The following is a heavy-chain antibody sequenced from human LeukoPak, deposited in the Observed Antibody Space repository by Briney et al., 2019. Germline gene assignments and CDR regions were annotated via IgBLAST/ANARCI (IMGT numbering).Heavy chain of an antibody. CDR3: ARNRGGSSYQVDY. CDR2: IKQDASEK. V-gene: IGHV3-7*01. J-gene: IGHJ4*02. CDR1: GFTFSSYW. Sequence: GGSLRLSCAASGFTFSSYWMSWVRQAPGKGLEWVANIKQDASEKYYVDSVKGRFTISRDNAKNSLNLQMNSLRAEDTAVYYCARNRGGSSYQVDYWGQGTLVTVSS. D-gene: IGHD3-10*01.